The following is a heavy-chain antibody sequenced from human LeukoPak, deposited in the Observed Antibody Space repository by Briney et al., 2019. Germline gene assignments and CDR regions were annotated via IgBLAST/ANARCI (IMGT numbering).Heavy chain of an antibody. J-gene: IGHJ4*02. Sequence: ASVKVSCKASRGTFSSYTISWVRQAPGQGLEWMGGIIPIFGTANYAQKFQGRVTITADESTSTAYMELSSLRSEDTAVYYCARLATDTAMGTRGDLDYWGQGTLVTVSS. CDR1: RGTFSSYT. D-gene: IGHD5-18*01. V-gene: IGHV1-69*13. CDR3: ARLATDTAMGTRGDLDY. CDR2: IIPIFGTA.